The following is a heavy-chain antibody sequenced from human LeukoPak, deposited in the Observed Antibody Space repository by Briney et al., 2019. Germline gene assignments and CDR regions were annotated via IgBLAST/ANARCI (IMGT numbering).Heavy chain of an antibody. V-gene: IGHV3-15*01. Sequence: GGSLRLSCAASGFNFNYVWMNWVRQAPGKGLEWVGRIRTKIEGETRDYSAPVKGRFTISRDDSKTTLYLQMNGLKTEDSAVYYCATERNWELLRPYGLNIWGQGTTVTVSS. D-gene: IGHD1-26*01. CDR3: ATERNWELLRPYGLNI. J-gene: IGHJ6*02. CDR1: GFNFNYVW. CDR2: IRTKIEGETR.